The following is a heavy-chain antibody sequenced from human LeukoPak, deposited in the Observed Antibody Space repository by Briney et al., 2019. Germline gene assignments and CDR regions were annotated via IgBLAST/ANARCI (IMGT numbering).Heavy chain of an antibody. CDR1: GFTFSSYW. CDR3: ARDPAKPTQLRYFDWPRDAFDI. V-gene: IGHV3-7*01. J-gene: IGHJ3*02. CDR2: IKQDGSEK. D-gene: IGHD3-9*01. Sequence: GGSLRLSCAASGFTFSSYWMSWVRQAPGKGLEWVANIKQDGSEKYYVDSVKGRFTISRDNAKNSLYLQMNSLRAEDTAVYYCARDPAKPTQLRYFDWPRDAFDIWGQGTMVTVSS.